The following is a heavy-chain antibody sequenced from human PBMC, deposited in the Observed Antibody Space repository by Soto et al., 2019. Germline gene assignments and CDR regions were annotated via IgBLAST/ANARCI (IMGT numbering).Heavy chain of an antibody. CDR2: INPLSGLS. J-gene: IGHJ4*02. CDR3: ATPACGATWWSPSHNLHN. CDR1: GGTFVRHV. V-gene: IGHV1-69*09. D-gene: IGHD2-21*01. Sequence: QVQLVQSGAEVKKPESSVKVSCKTSGGTFVRHVISWVRQAPGQGPEWMGKINPLSGLSNYAQKFQDRVTFTADKESSTAYMGLGSLRSDDTAVYYCATPACGATWWSPSHNLHNWGQGTVVTVSA.